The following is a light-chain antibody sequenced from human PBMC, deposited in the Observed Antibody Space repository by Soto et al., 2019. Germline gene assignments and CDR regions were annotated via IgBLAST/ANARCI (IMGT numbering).Light chain of an antibody. CDR3: QQYIAWPLT. J-gene: IGKJ4*01. V-gene: IGKV3D-15*01. CDR2: DAS. CDR1: QSVRSN. Sequence: EILMTQSPATLSVSPGERATLSCRASQSVRSNLAWYQQKPGQAPRLLICDASTRATDIPARFSGSGSGTEFTLTITSLQSEDIALYYCQQYIAWPLTFGGGTKVDIK.